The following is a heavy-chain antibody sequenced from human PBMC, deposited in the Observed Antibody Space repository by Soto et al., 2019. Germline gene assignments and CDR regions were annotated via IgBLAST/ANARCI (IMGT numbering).Heavy chain of an antibody. CDR1: GFTFNSYA. CDR3: ARDKKPGYGSVWPIDY. J-gene: IGHJ4*02. CDR2: MSYDGSNR. D-gene: IGHD6-19*01. V-gene: IGHV3-30-3*01. Sequence: PGGSLRLSCAASGFTFNSYALHWVRQAPGKGLEWVAVMSYDGSNRYYPDSVRGRFTIPRDNSKNTLFLQMNSLITEDTAVYYCARDKKPGYGSVWPIDYWGQGTLVTVSS.